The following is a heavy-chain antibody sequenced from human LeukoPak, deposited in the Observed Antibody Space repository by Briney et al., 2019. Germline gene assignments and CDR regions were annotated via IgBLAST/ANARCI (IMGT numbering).Heavy chain of an antibody. J-gene: IGHJ4*02. D-gene: IGHD5-12*01. Sequence: GASVKVSCKASGYTFTSYGISWVRQAPGQGLEWMGWISAYSGNTNYAQKLQGRVTMTTDTSTSTAYMELRSLRSDDTAVYCCARDYSGYDPPDYWGQGTLVTVSS. CDR2: ISAYSGNT. CDR3: ARDYSGYDPPDY. V-gene: IGHV1-18*01. CDR1: GYTFTSYG.